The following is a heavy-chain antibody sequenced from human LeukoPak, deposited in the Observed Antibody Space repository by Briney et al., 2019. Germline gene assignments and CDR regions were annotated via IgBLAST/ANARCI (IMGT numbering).Heavy chain of an antibody. CDR3: ARALMSPIST. Sequence: SETLSLTCAVYGGSFSGYYWSWIRQPPGKGLEWIGEINHSGSTNYNPSLKSRVTISVDTSKSQFSLKLSSVTAADTAVYYCARALMSPISTWGQGTMVTVSS. V-gene: IGHV4-34*01. CDR1: GGSFSGYY. CDR2: INHSGST. J-gene: IGHJ3*01. D-gene: IGHD3-10*02.